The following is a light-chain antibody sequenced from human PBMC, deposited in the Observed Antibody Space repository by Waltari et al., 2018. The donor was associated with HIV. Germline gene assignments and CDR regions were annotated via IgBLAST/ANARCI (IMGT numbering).Light chain of an antibody. J-gene: IGKJ1*01. V-gene: IGKV3-20*01. CDR1: QSVSSTY. Sequence: ENVLTQSPGPLSLSPGERATLSCRASQSVSSTYLAWYQQKPGQAPRLLIYGASSRATGIPDRFSGSGSGTDFTLTINRLEPEDFAVYYCQQYGSSPRTFGQGTKVEIK. CDR2: GAS. CDR3: QQYGSSPRT.